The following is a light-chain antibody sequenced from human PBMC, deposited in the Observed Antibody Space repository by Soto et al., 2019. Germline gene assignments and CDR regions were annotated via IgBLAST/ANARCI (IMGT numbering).Light chain of an antibody. J-gene: IGKJ4*01. CDR3: QQYAESPLT. CDR2: DAS. Sequence: EIVLTQSPGTLSLSPGESATLSCRASQSVGRNYLAWFQHIPGQAPRLVIYDASNRATGVPDRFSGSGSGTDFTLTVTRLEPEDFAVYYCQQYAESPLTFGGGTKVEIK. CDR1: QSVGRNY. V-gene: IGKV3-20*01.